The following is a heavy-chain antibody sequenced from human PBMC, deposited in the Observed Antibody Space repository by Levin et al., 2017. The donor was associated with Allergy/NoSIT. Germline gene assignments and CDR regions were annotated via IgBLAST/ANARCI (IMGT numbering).Heavy chain of an antibody. D-gene: IGHD3-22*01. CDR3: AKDRYDASGYHLQEEGGYFEK. CDR2: ISYHGSNK. CDR1: GFTFSSYA. J-gene: IGHJ4*02. Sequence: QSGGSLRLSCVGSGFTFSSYAMHWVRQAPGKGLEWVSVISYHGSNKYYADSVRGRFTISRDNSKNTLFLQMNSLTTEGTAVYYCAKDRYDASGYHLQEEGGYFEKWGQGTLVTVSS. V-gene: IGHV3-30*18.